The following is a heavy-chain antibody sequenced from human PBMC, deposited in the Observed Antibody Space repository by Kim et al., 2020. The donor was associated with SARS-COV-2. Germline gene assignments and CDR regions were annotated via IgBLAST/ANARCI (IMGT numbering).Heavy chain of an antibody. D-gene: IGHD2-15*01. J-gene: IGHJ4*02. Sequence: GGSLRLSCAASGFTFSSYGMHWVRQAPGKGLEWVAVIWYDGSNKYYADSVKGRFTISRDNSKNTLYLQMNSLRAEDTAVYYCAKGPTPYYCSGGSCYFFDYGGQGTRVTVSS. CDR1: GFTFSSYG. CDR2: IWYDGSNK. V-gene: IGHV3-33*06. CDR3: AKGPTPYYCSGGSCYFFDY.